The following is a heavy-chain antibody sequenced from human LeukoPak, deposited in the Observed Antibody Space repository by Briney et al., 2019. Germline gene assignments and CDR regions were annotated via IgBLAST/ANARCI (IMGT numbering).Heavy chain of an antibody. CDR1: GGSISSSSYY. Sequence: PSETLSLTCTVSGGSISSSSYYWGWIRQPPGKGLEWIGSIYYSGSTYYNPSLKSRVTISVDTSKNQVSLRLSSVTAADTAVYYCARDPGRPGAFDIWGQGTMVTVSS. D-gene: IGHD1-26*01. V-gene: IGHV4-39*07. CDR3: ARDPGRPGAFDI. J-gene: IGHJ3*02. CDR2: IYYSGST.